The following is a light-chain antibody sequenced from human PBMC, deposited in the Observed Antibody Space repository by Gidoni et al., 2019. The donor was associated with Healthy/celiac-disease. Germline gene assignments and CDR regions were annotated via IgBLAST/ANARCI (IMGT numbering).Light chain of an antibody. J-gene: IGKJ4*01. Sequence: EIVMTQSPATLSVSPGEKATLSGRASQIVSSNLAWYQQKPGQAPRRLIYGASTRANCIPARFSGSGSGTEFTLTISSLQSEDFAVYFCQQYNNWPPGRTFGGGTKVEIK. CDR1: QIVSSN. CDR2: GAS. CDR3: QQYNNWPPGRT. V-gene: IGKV3-15*01.